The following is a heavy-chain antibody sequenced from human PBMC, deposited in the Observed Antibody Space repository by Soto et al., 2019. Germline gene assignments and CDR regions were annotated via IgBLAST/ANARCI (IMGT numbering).Heavy chain of an antibody. CDR2: IHYSGTT. Sequence: SETLSLTCTVSGGSISSGGYYWSWIRQHPGKGLEWIGYIHYSGTTHYYPSLKSRVTISVDTSKNRLSLKLNSVTAADTAVYYCARQQWPRWFDPWGQGILVTVSS. V-gene: IGHV4-31*03. CDR1: GGSISSGGYY. D-gene: IGHD6-19*01. J-gene: IGHJ5*02. CDR3: ARQQWPRWFDP.